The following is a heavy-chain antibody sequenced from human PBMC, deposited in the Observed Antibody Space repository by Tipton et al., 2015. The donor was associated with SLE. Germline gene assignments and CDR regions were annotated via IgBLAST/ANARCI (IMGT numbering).Heavy chain of an antibody. D-gene: IGHD6-13*01. V-gene: IGHV4-4*08. J-gene: IGHJ4*02. CDR1: GGSISSYY. CDR2: IYTSGST. CDR3: ARDKEGYSSSWYYFDY. Sequence: TLSLTCTVSGGSISSYYWSWLRQPPGKGLEWIGYIYTSGSTNYNPSLKSRVTISVDTSKNQFSLKLSSVTAADTAVYYCARDKEGYSSSWYYFDYWGQGTLVTVSS.